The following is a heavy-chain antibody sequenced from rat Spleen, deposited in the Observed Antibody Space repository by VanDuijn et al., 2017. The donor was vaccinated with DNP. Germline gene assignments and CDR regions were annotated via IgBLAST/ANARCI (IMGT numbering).Heavy chain of an antibody. V-gene: IGHV3-1*01. CDR2: INYSGST. D-gene: IGHD1-7*01. J-gene: IGHJ2*01. CDR1: GYSITSNY. Sequence: EVQLQESGPGLVKPSQSLSLTCSVTGYSITSNYWGWIRQFPGNKMEWIGHINYSGSTSYNPSLKSRISITRDTSKNQFFLQLNSVTTEDTATYYCVRQPTGMDYWGQGVMVTVSP. CDR3: VRQPTGMDY.